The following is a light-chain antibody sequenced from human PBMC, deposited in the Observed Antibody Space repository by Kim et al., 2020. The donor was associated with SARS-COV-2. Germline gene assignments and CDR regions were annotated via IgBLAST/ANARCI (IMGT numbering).Light chain of an antibody. CDR2: AAS. Sequence: ASVGDRVTITCRASQSISSYLNWYQQKPGKAPKLLIYAASSLQSGVPSRFSGSGSGTDFTLTISSLQPEDFATYYCQQSYSTPCTFSQGTKVDIK. V-gene: IGKV1-39*01. CDR3: QQSYSTPCT. CDR1: QSISSY. J-gene: IGKJ1*01.